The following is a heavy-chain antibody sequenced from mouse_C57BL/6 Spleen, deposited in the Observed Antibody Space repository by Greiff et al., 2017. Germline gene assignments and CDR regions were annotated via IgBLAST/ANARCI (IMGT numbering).Heavy chain of an antibody. CDR2: IYPGDGDT. V-gene: IGHV1-82*01. J-gene: IGHJ4*01. CDR1: GYAFSSSW. D-gene: IGHD1-1*01. CDR3: ARGLRFYAMDY. Sequence: VKLVESGPELVKPGASVKISCKASGYAFSSSWMNWVKQRPGKGLEWIGRIYPGDGDTNYNGKFKGKATLTADKSSSTAYMQLSILTSEDSAVYCCARGLRFYAMDYWGQGTSVTVSS.